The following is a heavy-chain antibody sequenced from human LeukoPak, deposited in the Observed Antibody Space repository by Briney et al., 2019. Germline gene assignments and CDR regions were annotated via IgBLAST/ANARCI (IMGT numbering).Heavy chain of an antibody. Sequence: SETLSLTCTVSGGSISSSRYYWGWIRQPPGKGLEWIGSIYYSGSTYYNPSLKSRVTISVDTSKNQFSLKLSSVTAADTAVYYCARTKAQNPFRRGWANWFDPWGQGTLVTVSS. D-gene: IGHD6-19*01. CDR1: GGSISSSRYY. CDR3: ARTKAQNPFRRGWANWFDP. CDR2: IYYSGST. J-gene: IGHJ5*02. V-gene: IGHV4-39*01.